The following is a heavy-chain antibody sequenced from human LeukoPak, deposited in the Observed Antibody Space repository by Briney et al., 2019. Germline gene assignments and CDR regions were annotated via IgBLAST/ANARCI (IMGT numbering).Heavy chain of an antibody. V-gene: IGHV3-53*01. J-gene: IGHJ4*02. CDR2: IYSGGGT. Sequence: GGSLRLSCAASGFTFSSTYMSWVRQAPGKGLEWVSVIYSGGGTFYSDSVKGRFTISRDYSKNTLYLQMNSLRVEDTAVYYCATNMGFWGQGTLVTVSS. CDR1: GFTFSSTY. D-gene: IGHD2/OR15-2a*01. CDR3: ATNMGF.